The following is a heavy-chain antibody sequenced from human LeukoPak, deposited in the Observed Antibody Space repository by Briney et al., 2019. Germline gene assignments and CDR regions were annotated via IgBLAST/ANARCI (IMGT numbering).Heavy chain of an antibody. D-gene: IGHD2-15*01. CDR2: IYPGDSDT. J-gene: IGHJ4*02. CDR3: ARQSYLGYCSGGSCYLGDY. V-gene: IGHV5-51*01. CDR1: GYTFTNYW. Sequence: GESLKISCKGSGYTFTNYWIGWVRQMPGKGLEWMGIIYPGDSDTRYSPSFQGQVTISADKSISTAYLQWSSLKASDTAMYYCARQSYLGYCSGGSCYLGDYWGQGTLVTVSS.